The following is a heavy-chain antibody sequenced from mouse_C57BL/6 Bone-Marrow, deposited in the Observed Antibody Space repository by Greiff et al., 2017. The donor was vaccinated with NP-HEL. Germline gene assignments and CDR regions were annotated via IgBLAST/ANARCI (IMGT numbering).Heavy chain of an antibody. J-gene: IGHJ2*01. CDR3: ARLDWDEGYFDY. Sequence: QVQLQQPGAELVRPGSSVKLSCKASGYTFTSYWMHWVKQRPIQGLEWIVNIDPSDSETHYNQKFKDKATLTVDKSSSTADMQLSSLTSEDSAVYYCARLDWDEGYFDYWGQGTTLTVSS. CDR1: GYTFTSYW. V-gene: IGHV1-52*01. CDR2: IDPSDSET. D-gene: IGHD4-1*01.